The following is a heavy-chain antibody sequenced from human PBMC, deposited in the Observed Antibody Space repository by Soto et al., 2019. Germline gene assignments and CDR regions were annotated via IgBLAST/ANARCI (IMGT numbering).Heavy chain of an antibody. V-gene: IGHV4-4*02. CDR1: GGSISSSNW. CDR3: VRECLIHDIVATWRDYYGMDV. Sequence: SETLSLTCAVSGGSISSSNWWSLVRQPPGKGLEWIGEIYHSGSTNYNPSLKSRVTISVDKSKNQFSLKLSSVTAADTAVYYSVRECLIHDIVATWRDYYGMDVWGQGTPVTVSS. CDR2: IYHSGST. D-gene: IGHD5-12*01. J-gene: IGHJ6*02.